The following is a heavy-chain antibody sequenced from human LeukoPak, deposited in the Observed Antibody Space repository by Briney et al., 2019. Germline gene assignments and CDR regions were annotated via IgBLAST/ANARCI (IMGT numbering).Heavy chain of an antibody. CDR1: GYTFTSYD. D-gene: IGHD2-2*01. CDR3: ARAPHSGPAALGGYWFDP. J-gene: IGHJ5*02. CDR2: MNPNSGNT. Sequence: ASVKVSCKASGYTFTSYDINWVRQATGQGLEWMGWMNPNSGNTGYAQKFQGRVTITRNTSISTAYMELSSLRSEDTAVYYCARAPHSGPAALGGYWFDPWGQGTLVTVSS. V-gene: IGHV1-8*03.